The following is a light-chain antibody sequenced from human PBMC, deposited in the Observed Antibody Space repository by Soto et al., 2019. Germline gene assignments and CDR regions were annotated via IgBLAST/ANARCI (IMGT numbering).Light chain of an antibody. CDR2: GAS. Sequence: EIVLTQSPGTLSLSPGERATLSCRASQSVSNNYLAWYQQKPGQAPRLLIYGASNRATGIPDRFSGSGSGTDFTLTISRLEPEDFEVYYCQQYDNSPLTFGAGTKVEIX. J-gene: IGKJ4*01. V-gene: IGKV3-20*01. CDR1: QSVSNNY. CDR3: QQYDNSPLT.